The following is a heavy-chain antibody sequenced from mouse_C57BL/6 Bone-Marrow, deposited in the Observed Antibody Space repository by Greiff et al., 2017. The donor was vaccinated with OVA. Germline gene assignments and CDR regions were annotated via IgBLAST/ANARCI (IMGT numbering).Heavy chain of an antibody. J-gene: IGHJ1*03. CDR3: TTVYGGYYDVDV. Sequence: VQLQQSGAELVRPGASVKLSCTASGFNIKDDYMHWVKQRPEQGLEWIGWIDPENGDTEYASKFQGKATITADTSSNTAYLQLSSLTSDDTDVYDCTTVYGGYYDVDVWGTGTTVTVSS. CDR2: IDPENGDT. V-gene: IGHV14-4*01. CDR1: GFNIKDDY. D-gene: IGHD2-3*01.